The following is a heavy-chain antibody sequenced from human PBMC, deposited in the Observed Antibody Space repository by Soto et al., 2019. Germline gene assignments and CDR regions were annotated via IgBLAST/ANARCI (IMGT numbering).Heavy chain of an antibody. V-gene: IGHV3-21*01. CDR2: ISSASSET. Sequence: VGSLRLSCEASGFTFSRVSMNWVRQVPGKRLEWVASISSASSETWYADSVKGRLIISRDNAQISLFLKMNTLRPEDSAIYYCARVAYWGPVTQVSVSS. CDR3: ARVAY. J-gene: IGHJ4*02. CDR1: GFTFSRVS.